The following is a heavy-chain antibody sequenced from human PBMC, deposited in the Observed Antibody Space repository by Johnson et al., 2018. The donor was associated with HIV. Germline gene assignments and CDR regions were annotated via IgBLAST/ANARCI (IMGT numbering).Heavy chain of an antibody. V-gene: IGHV3-NL1*01. D-gene: IGHD6-19*01. CDR1: VFTFDDFA. J-gene: IGHJ3*02. CDR3: AKARSGGPVAFDI. Sequence: QVQLVESGGGLVKPGRSLRLSCAASVFTFDDFAMHGVRQAPGQGLEWVSVINWDGDSTYYADAVKGGFTISRDNSKNTLYLQMNSLIAEDTAVYCCAKARSGGPVAFDIWGQGTMVTVSS. CDR2: INWDGDST.